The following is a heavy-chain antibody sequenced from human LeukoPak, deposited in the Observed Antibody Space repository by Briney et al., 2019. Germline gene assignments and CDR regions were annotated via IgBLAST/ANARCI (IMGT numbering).Heavy chain of an antibody. Sequence: PSETLSLTCTVSGGSISSYYWSWIRQPAGEGLEWIGRIYTSGSTNYNPSLKSRVTMSVDTSKNQFSLKLSSVTAADTAVYYCARDRGSSSWSQVDYWGQGTLVTVSS. CDR3: ARDRGSSSWSQVDY. CDR1: GGSISSYY. CDR2: IYTSGST. D-gene: IGHD6-13*01. J-gene: IGHJ4*02. V-gene: IGHV4-4*07.